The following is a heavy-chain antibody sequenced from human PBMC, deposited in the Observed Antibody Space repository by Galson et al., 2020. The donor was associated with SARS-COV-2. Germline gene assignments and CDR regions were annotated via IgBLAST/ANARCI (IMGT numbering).Heavy chain of an antibody. CDR3: AKDYSGHANFDC. CDR1: GFTFTNCA. Sequence: GGSLRLSCVASGFTFTNCAMHWVRQAPGKGLEWMAIISSEGITKYYADSVKGRFTISRDNSRNTIHLQMNSLRGDDTAVYYCAKDYSGHANFDCWGQGALVTVSS. V-gene: IGHV3-30-3*01. CDR2: ISSEGITK. J-gene: IGHJ4*02. D-gene: IGHD4-4*01.